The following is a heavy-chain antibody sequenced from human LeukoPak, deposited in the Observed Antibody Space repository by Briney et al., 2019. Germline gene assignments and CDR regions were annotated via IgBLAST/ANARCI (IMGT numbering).Heavy chain of an antibody. V-gene: IGHV4-59*08. Sequence: SETLSLTCTVSGGSISNYYWSWIRQSPGKGLEWIGYIYYTGNTNYNPSLESRVIISVDTSKNQFSLKLSSVTAADTAVYYCARAPLDSDYYYYGMDVWGQGTTVTVSS. J-gene: IGHJ6*02. CDR2: IYYTGNT. D-gene: IGHD3-10*01. CDR1: GGSISNYY. CDR3: ARAPLDSDYYYYGMDV.